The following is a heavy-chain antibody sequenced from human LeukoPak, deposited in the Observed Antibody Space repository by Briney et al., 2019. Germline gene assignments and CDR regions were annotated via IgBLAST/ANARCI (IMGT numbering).Heavy chain of an antibody. V-gene: IGHV3-11*04. CDR2: ISSSGSTI. CDR3: TRDRAVTEPFDY. D-gene: IGHD1-14*01. J-gene: IGHJ4*02. CDR1: GFTFSDYY. Sequence: GGSLRLSCAASGFTFSDYYMSWIRQAPGKGLEWVSYISSSGSTIYYADSVKGRFTISRDNAKNSLYLQMNSLRAEDTAVYYCTRDRAVTEPFDYWGQGTLVTVSS.